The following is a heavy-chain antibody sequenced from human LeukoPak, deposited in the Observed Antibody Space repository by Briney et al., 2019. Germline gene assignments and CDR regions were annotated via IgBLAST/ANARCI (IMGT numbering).Heavy chain of an antibody. CDR1: GFTFSSYA. Sequence: GGSLRLSCAASGFTFSSYAMNWVRQAPGKGLEWVSSISSSSSYIYYADSVKGRFTISRDNAKNSLYLQMNSPRAEDTAVYYCARILSAGIDYWGQGTLVTVSS. CDR3: ARILSAGIDY. D-gene: IGHD3-9*01. CDR2: ISSSSSYI. J-gene: IGHJ4*02. V-gene: IGHV3-21*01.